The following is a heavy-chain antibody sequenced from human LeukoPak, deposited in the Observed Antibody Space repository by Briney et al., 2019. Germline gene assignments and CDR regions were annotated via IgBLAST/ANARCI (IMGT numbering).Heavy chain of an antibody. Sequence: SETLSLTCIVSGGSISTGAYYWGWIRQPPGEGLQWIGSIYYSGNTYYNSSLKSRVTISVDTSKNQFSLKLSSVTAADTAVYYCARHGYSSGLYYFDYWGQGTLVTVSS. J-gene: IGHJ4*02. D-gene: IGHD6-19*01. CDR1: GGSISTGAYY. CDR3: ARHGYSSGLYYFDY. CDR2: IYYSGNT. V-gene: IGHV4-39*01.